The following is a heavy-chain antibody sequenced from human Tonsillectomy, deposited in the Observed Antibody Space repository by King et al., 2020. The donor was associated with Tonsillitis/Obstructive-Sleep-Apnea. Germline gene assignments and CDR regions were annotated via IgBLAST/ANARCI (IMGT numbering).Heavy chain of an antibody. D-gene: IGHD5-24*01. V-gene: IGHV4-39*01. CDR3: ARHVRDGYGTNFDY. Sequence: QLQLQESGPGLVKPSETLSLTCTVSGHSIRSSSYYWGWIRQPPGEGLEWIGTIYYTGSTYYNPSLKSRVTISVDTSKNQFSLKVSSVTAADSAVYYCARHVRDGYGTNFDYWGQGTLVTVSS. CDR2: IYYTGST. J-gene: IGHJ4*02. CDR1: GHSIRSSSYY.